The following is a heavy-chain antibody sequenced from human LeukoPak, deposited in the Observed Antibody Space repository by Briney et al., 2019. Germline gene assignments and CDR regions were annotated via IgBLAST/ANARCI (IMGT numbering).Heavy chain of an antibody. D-gene: IGHD3-10*01. CDR3: ARVRNSYSSGSLLDY. CDR2: ISYSGAT. Sequence: SETLSLTCTVSGDSISSFSYYWGWIRQPPGRGLEWIGTISYSGATYYNPSLKSRVTMLVDTSKNQFSLRLSSVTAADTAVYYCARVRNSYSSGSLLDYWGQGTLVTVSS. V-gene: IGHV4-39*07. J-gene: IGHJ4*02. CDR1: GDSISSFSYY.